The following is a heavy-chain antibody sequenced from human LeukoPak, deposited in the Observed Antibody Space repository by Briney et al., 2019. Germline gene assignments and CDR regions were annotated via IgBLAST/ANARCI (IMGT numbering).Heavy chain of an antibody. CDR1: GGSISSYY. CDR2: IYTSGST. J-gene: IGHJ3*02. CDR3: AGGYCSSTSCYGAVFDI. D-gene: IGHD2-2*01. Sequence: PSETLSLTCTVSGGSISSYYWSWIRQPPGKGLEWIGYIYTSGSTNYNPSLKSRVTISVDTSKNQFSLKLSSVTAADTAVYYCAGGYCSSTSCYGAVFDIWGQGTMVTVSS. V-gene: IGHV4-4*09.